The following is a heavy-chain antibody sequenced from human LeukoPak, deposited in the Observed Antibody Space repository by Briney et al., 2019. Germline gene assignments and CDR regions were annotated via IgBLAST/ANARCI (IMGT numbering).Heavy chain of an antibody. CDR3: ARPTMLVAFDI. D-gene: IGHD2-2*01. CDR2: IYYSGST. CDR1: GGSISSGGYY. Sequence: PSQTLSLTCTVSGGSISSGGYYWSWIRQPPGKGLEWIGSIYYSGSTYYNPSLKSRVTISVDTSKNQFSLKLSSVTAADTAVYYCARPTMLVAFDIWGQGTMVTVSS. J-gene: IGHJ3*02. V-gene: IGHV4-39*01.